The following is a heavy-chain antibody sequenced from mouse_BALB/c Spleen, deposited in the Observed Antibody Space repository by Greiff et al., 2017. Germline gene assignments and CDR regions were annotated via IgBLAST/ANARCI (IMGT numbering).Heavy chain of an antibody. J-gene: IGHJ3*01. Sequence: DVQLVESGGGLVQPGGSLKLSCAASGFTFSSYTMSWVRQTPEKRLEWVAYISNGGGSTYYPDTVKGRFTISRDNAKNTLYLQMSSLKSEDTAMYYCARHYYGSSFAYWGQGTLVTVSA. D-gene: IGHD1-1*01. CDR2: ISNGGGST. V-gene: IGHV5-12-2*01. CDR3: ARHYYGSSFAY. CDR1: GFTFSSYT.